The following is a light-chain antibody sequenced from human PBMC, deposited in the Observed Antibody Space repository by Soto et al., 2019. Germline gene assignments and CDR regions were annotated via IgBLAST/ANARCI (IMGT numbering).Light chain of an antibody. Sequence: DIQMTQSPSSLSASVGDRVTITCQATQDISNYLNWYQHKPGKAPKLLIYDASNLETGVPSRFSGSGSGTYFTFTISSLQPEDTATYYCQQYDNLEATFGPGPKVDIK. CDR1: QDISNY. CDR3: QQYDNLEAT. V-gene: IGKV1-33*01. CDR2: DAS. J-gene: IGKJ3*01.